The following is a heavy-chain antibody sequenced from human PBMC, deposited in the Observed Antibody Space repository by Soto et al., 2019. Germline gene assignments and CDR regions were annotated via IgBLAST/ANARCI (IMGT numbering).Heavy chain of an antibody. J-gene: IGHJ4*02. CDR1: GYSFSIYG. Sequence: QVQLVQSGAEVKKPWASVKVSFTTSGYSFSIYGISWVRQAPGQGLEWMGWISAYNGNTNYAQKLQGRVTMTTDTSTSTAYMELRSLRSDDTAAYYCARGPGYEVDYWGQGTLVTVSS. CDR2: ISAYNGNT. CDR3: ARGPGYEVDY. D-gene: IGHD2-2*01. V-gene: IGHV1-18*01.